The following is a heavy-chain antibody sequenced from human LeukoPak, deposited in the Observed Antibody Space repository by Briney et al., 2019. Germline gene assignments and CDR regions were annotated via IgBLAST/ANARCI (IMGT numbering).Heavy chain of an antibody. J-gene: IGHJ4*02. D-gene: IGHD3-22*01. V-gene: IGHV4-39*01. CDR3: ARRRLDYYDSSGTFDY. CDR2: ICYSGST. Sequence: SETLSLTCTVSGGSISSSSYYWGWIRQPPGKGLEWIGSICYSGSTYYNPSLKSRVTISVDTSKNQFSLKLSSVTAADTAVYYCARRRLDYYDSSGTFDYWGQGTLVTVSS. CDR1: GGSISSSSYY.